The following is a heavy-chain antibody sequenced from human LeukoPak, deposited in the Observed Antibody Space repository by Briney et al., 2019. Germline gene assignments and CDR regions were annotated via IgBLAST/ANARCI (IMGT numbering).Heavy chain of an antibody. CDR1: GFTFSSYA. V-gene: IGHV3-23*01. J-gene: IGHJ4*02. Sequence: GGSLRLSCAASGFTFSSYAMNWVRQAPGKGLEWVSGINGSGGSTYYAGSVKGRFTISRDNSKNTLYLQMNSLRAEDTAVYYCAKPARTDYTDYWGQGTLATVSS. CDR3: AKPARTDYTDY. D-gene: IGHD1-14*01. CDR2: INGSGGST.